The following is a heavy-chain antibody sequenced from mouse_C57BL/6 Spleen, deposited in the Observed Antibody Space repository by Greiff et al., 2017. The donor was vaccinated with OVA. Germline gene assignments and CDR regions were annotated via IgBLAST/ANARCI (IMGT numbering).Heavy chain of an antibody. CDR3: ASYGNYAIAY. Sequence: EVMLVESGGGLVQPGGSLSLSCAASGFTFTDYYMSWVRQPPGKGLEWLGFISNKANGYTTAYRVSVKGRFTISSDNSQRILYLQMDALRADDSATYYCASYGNYAIAYWGQGTLVTVSA. CDR1: GFTFTDYY. V-gene: IGHV7-3*01. CDR2: ISNKANGYTT. J-gene: IGHJ3*01. D-gene: IGHD2-1*01.